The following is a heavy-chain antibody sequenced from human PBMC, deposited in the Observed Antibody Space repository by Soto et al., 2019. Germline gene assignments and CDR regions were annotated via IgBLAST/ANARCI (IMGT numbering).Heavy chain of an antibody. CDR3: TYDSTGYRNFSYGRDV. CDR2: ISYDGAYK. Sequence: QGQLVESGGGVVRPGRSLRLSCSASGFTFSDNRIHWVRQAPGKGLEWVALISYDGAYKYYADSVKGRFTISRANSQNTLYRQMNSLTAEDTGVYYCTYDSTGYRNFSYGRDVWGPGTTVIVSS. D-gene: IGHD3-22*01. CDR1: GFTFSDNR. V-gene: IGHV3-30*03. J-gene: IGHJ6*02.